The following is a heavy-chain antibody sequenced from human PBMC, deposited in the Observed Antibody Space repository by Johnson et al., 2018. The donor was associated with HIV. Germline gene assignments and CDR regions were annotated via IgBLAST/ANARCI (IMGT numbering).Heavy chain of an antibody. CDR3: ARGRITMVQGVIFGAFDI. CDR1: GFTFSTYD. J-gene: IGHJ3*02. V-gene: IGHV3-13*01. CDR2: IGTAGDT. D-gene: IGHD3-10*01. Sequence: VQLVESGGGLVQPGGSLRLSCAASGFTFSTYDMYWVRQATGKGLEWVSTIGTAGDTYYAGSVKGRFTISTDNAKNSLYLQMNSLRPEDTAVYYCARGRITMVQGVIFGAFDIWGQGTMVTVSS.